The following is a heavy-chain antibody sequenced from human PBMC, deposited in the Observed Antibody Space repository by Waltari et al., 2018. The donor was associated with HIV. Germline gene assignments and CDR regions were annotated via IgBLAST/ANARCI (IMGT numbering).Heavy chain of an antibody. V-gene: IGHV4-31*03. Sequence: QVQLQEAGPGLVKPSQTLSLTCTVSGGSISSGGYYWSGIRQHPGKGLEWIGYIYYTGNTYYNPSLKSRITISVDTSKNQLSLNLTSVTAADTAVYYCARYCTSTSCYRGAFDIWGQGTLVTVSS. J-gene: IGHJ3*02. CDR3: ARYCTSTSCYRGAFDI. CDR2: IYYTGNT. D-gene: IGHD2-2*01. CDR1: GGSISSGGYY.